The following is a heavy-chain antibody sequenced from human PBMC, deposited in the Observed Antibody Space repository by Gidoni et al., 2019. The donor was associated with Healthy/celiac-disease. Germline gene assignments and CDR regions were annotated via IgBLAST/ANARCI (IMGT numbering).Heavy chain of an antibody. V-gene: IGHV3-21*01. CDR2: ISSSSSYI. CDR3: ARRPVAGTYWYFDL. CDR1: GFTFSSYS. Sequence: EVQLVESGGGLVKPGGSLRLSCEASGFTFSSYSMNWVRQAPGKGLAWVSSISSSSSYIYYAASVKGRFTISRDNAKNSLYLQMNSLRAEDTAVYYCARRPVAGTYWYFDLWGRGTLVTVSS. D-gene: IGHD6-19*01. J-gene: IGHJ2*01.